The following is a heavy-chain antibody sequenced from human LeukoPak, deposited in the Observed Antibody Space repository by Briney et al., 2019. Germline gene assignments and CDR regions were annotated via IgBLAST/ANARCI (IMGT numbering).Heavy chain of an antibody. Sequence: ASVKVSCKASGYTFTSYDINWVRQATGQGLEWMGWMNPNSGNTGYAQKFQGRVTMTRNTSISTAYMELSSLRSEDTAVYYCARGRKGYYDSSGYPGGYYYYYYMDVWGKGTTVTVSS. V-gene: IGHV1-8*01. CDR2: MNPNSGNT. CDR3: ARGRKGYYDSSGYPGGYYYYYYMDV. J-gene: IGHJ6*03. D-gene: IGHD3-22*01. CDR1: GYTFTSYD.